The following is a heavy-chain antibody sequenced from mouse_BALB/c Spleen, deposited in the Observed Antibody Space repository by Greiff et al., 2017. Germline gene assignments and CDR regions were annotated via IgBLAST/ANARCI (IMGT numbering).Heavy chain of an antibody. Sequence: VQLQQSGAELVRPGVSVKISCKGSGYTFTDYAMHWVKQSHAKSLEWIGVISTYYGDASYNQKFKGKATMTVDKSSSTAYMELARLTSEDSAIYYCARLRGRGYFDKWGQGTTLTVSS. CDR3: ARLRGRGYFDK. CDR1: GYTFTDYA. CDR2: ISTYYGDA. V-gene: IGHV1S137*01. J-gene: IGHJ2*01.